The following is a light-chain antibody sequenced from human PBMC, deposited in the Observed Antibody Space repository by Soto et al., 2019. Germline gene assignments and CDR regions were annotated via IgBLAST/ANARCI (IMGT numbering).Light chain of an antibody. J-gene: IGLJ1*01. CDR2: AVN. V-gene: IGLV2-8*01. Sequence: QSVLAQPPSASGSPGQSVRVSCTGTSGEVGGYKYVSWYQQYPGKAPKLMIYAVNKRPSGVPDRFSGSKSGNTASLTVSGLQAEDEADYYCSSYAGSNNYVFGTGTKVTVL. CDR1: SGEVGGYKY. CDR3: SSYAGSNNYV.